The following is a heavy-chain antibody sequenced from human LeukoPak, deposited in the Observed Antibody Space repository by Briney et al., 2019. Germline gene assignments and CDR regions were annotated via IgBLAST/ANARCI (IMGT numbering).Heavy chain of an antibody. V-gene: IGHV3-20*04. CDR2: INWNGAST. Sequence: GGSLRLSCAASGFSFDDLGMTWVRQVPGKGLEWGAGINWNGASTGCADSVRGRFTISRDNAKNSLYLQINSLRAEDTALYYCARAVCPTIKFCDSSYFMDVWGKGPTVNVS. CDR1: GFSFDDLG. CDR3: ARAVCPTIKFCDSSYFMDV. J-gene: IGHJ6*03. D-gene: IGHD6-6*01.